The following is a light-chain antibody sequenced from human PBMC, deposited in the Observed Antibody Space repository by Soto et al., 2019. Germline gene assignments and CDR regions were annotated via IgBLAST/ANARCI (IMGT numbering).Light chain of an antibody. V-gene: IGLV2-14*01. Sequence: QSALTQPASVSGSPGQSITISCTGTSSDVGGYNYVSWYQQHPGKAPKLMIYDVSNRPSGVSKRFSGSKSGNTASLTISGLQAEDEADYDCSSYTSSSTLVFGGVTKLTVL. CDR3: SSYTSSSTLV. J-gene: IGLJ2*01. CDR2: DVS. CDR1: SSDVGGYNY.